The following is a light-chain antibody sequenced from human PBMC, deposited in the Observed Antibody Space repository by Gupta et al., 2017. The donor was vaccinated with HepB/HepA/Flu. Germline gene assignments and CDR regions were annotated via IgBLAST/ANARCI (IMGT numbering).Light chain of an antibody. CDR3: AAWDDSLNGAVV. Sequence: QSVLTQPPSASGTPGQRVTISCSASSSNIGSNTVNWYQQLPGTAPKLLIYSNNQRPSGVPDRFSGSKSGTSASLAISGLQSEDEADYYCAAWDDSLNGAVVFGGGTKLTVL. CDR2: SNN. V-gene: IGLV1-44*01. CDR1: SSNIGSNT. J-gene: IGLJ2*01.